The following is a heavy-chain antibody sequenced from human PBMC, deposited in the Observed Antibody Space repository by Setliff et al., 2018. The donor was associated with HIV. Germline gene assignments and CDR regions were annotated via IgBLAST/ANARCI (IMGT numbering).Heavy chain of an antibody. CDR2: IKSDRDGGTT. J-gene: IGHJ6*03. D-gene: IGHD5-12*01. CDR3: VREDIVTTGGRLEYYMDV. CDR1: GFNFNKVW. V-gene: IGHV3-15*07. Sequence: PGGSLRLSCAASGFNFNKVWMNWVRQAPGKGLEWIGRIKSDRDGGTTDYSAPVKGRFTMSADDSRTTLYLQMDSLETEDTALYYCVREDIVTTGGRLEYYMDVWGKGTTVTVSS.